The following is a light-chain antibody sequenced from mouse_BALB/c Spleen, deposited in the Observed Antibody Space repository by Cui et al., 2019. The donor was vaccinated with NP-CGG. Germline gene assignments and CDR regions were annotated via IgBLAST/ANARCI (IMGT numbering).Light chain of an antibody. Sequence: HAVVTQDSALTTSPGETVTLTCRSSTGAVTTSNYANWVQEKPDHLFTGLIGGTNNRVPGVPARFSGSLIGDKAALTITGAQTEDEAIYFCALWYSNHWMFGGGTKLTVL. V-gene: IGLV1*01. CDR2: GTN. CDR3: ALWYSNHWM. CDR1: TGAVTTSNY. J-gene: IGLJ1*01.